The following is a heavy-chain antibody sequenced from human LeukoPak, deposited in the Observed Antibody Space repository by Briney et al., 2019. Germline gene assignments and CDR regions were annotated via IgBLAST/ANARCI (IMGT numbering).Heavy chain of an antibody. CDR1: GYTLTELS. Sequence: ASVKVSCKVSGYTLTELSMHWVRQAPGKGLEWMGGFDPEDGETIYAQKFQGRVTMTEDTSTDTAYMELSSLRSDDTAVYYCATSDAGYSSSWYTPGNYWGQGTLVTVSS. V-gene: IGHV1-24*01. CDR2: FDPEDGET. J-gene: IGHJ4*02. CDR3: ATSDAGYSSSWYTPGNY. D-gene: IGHD6-13*01.